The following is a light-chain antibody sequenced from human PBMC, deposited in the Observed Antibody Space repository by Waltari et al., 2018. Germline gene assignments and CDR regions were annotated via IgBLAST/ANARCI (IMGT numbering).Light chain of an antibody. Sequence: QSILAQPHSVSGAPGLTVTITCTVTSPNIGAGYDVHWYQHLPGTAPKLLIFANSNRPSGVPDRFSGTKSAASASLAIIGLQTEDEGDYYCQSYDSRLSARVFGGGTRLTVL. V-gene: IGLV1-40*01. CDR2: ANS. CDR1: SPNIGAGYD. J-gene: IGLJ3*02. CDR3: QSYDSRLSARV.